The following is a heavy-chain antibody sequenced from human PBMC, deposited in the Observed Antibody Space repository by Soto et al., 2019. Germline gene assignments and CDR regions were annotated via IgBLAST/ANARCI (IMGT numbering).Heavy chain of an antibody. CDR3: ARLLPCYDSSGWNAFYI. Sequence: QVQLQESGPGLVKPSQTLSLTCTVSGGSSGGYYWSWIRQYPEKGLEWVVYISHSGTTYYNPSLKCRLSISVDPSKSQFSLILTSVTAAAAAVYFCARLLPCYDSSGWNAFYIWGQGTMVTVAS. CDR1: GGSSGGYY. J-gene: IGHJ3*02. CDR2: ISHSGTT. V-gene: IGHV4-31*03. D-gene: IGHD3-22*01.